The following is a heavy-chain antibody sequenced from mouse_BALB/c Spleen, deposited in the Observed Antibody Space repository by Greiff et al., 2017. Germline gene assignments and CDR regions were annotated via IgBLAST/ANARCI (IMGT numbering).Heavy chain of an antibody. J-gene: IGHJ4*01. CDR2: IHPSDSDT. CDR1: GYSFTSYW. D-gene: IGHD3-2*01. V-gene: IGHV1-74*01. CDR3: ARQLGLRDAMDY. Sequence: QVHVKQPGAELVRPGASVKLSCKASGYSFTSYWMNWVKQRPGQGLEWIGMIHPSDSDTRLNQKFKDKATLTVDKSSSTAYMQLSSPTSEDSAVYYCARQLGLRDAMDYWGQGTSVTVSS.